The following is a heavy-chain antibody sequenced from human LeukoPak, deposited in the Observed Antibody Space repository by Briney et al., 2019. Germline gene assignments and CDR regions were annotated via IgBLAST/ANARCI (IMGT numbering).Heavy chain of an antibody. J-gene: IGHJ4*02. Sequence: PSETLSLTCTVSGGSISSCYWSWIRQHPGKGLEWIGYIYYSGSTNYNPSLKSRVTISVDTSKNQFSLKLSSVTAADTAVYYCARADYYGSRVYFDYWGQGTLVTVSS. CDR3: ARADYYGSRVYFDY. V-gene: IGHV4-59*01. D-gene: IGHD3-10*01. CDR2: IYYSGST. CDR1: GGSISSCY.